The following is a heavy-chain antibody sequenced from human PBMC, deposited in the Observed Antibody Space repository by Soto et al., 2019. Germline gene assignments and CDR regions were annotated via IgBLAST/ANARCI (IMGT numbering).Heavy chain of an antibody. CDR2: IYYSGST. V-gene: IGHV4-59*01. J-gene: IGHJ4*02. Sequence: SETLSLTCTASGGSISSSYLSLLRQPPRKGLEWIGYIYYSGSTNYNPSLKSRVTISVDTSKNQFSLKLSSVTVADTAVYYCAMYYYDSSGYYNFDYWGQGTLDTVSS. CDR1: GGSISSSY. CDR3: AMYYYDSSGYYNFDY. D-gene: IGHD3-22*01.